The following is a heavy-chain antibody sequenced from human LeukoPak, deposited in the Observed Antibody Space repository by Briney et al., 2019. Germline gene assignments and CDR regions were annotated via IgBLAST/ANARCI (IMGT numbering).Heavy chain of an antibody. CDR1: GGSISSYY. CDR3: ARAYKGLWQQLVRGFDY. Sequence: SETLSLTCTVSGGSISSYYWSWIRQPPGKGLEWIGYIYYSGSTNYNPSLKSRVTISVDTSKNQFSLKLSSVTAADTAVYYCARAYKGLWQQLVRGFDYWGQGTLVTVSS. V-gene: IGHV4-59*01. CDR2: IYYSGST. J-gene: IGHJ4*02. D-gene: IGHD6-13*01.